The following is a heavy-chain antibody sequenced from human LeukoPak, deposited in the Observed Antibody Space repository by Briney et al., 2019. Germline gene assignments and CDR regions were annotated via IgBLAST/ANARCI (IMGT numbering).Heavy chain of an antibody. CDR3: ARGDYSGYDFYGMDV. CDR2: IGTAGDT. D-gene: IGHD5-12*01. CDR1: GFTFSSYD. J-gene: IGHJ6*02. V-gene: IGHV3-13*01. Sequence: GGSLRLSCAASGFTFSSYDMHWVRQATGKGLEWVSAIGTAGDTYYPGSVKGRFTISRENAKNSLYLQMNSLRAGGTAVYYCARGDYSGYDFYGMDVWGQGTTVTVSS.